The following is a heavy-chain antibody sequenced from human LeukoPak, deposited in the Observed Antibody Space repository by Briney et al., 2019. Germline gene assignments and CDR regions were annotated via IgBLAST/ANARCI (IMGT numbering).Heavy chain of an antibody. CDR3: ARDRNPGEINIMDV. Sequence: ASVKVSCKASGGTFSSYAISWVRQAPGQGLXXXXXIIPIFGTANYAQKFQGRVTIIADKSTSTAYMELSSLRSEDTAVYYCARDRNPGEINIMDVWGKGTTVTVSS. J-gene: IGHJ6*04. CDR1: GGTFSSYA. V-gene: IGHV1-69*06. D-gene: IGHD3-10*01. CDR2: IIPIFGTA.